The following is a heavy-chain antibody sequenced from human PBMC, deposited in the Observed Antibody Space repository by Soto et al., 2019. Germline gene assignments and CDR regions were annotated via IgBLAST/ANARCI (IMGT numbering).Heavy chain of an antibody. Sequence: AGGSLRLSCAASGFTVISNCMSWVRQAPGKGLELVSVIYSGGSTYYADSVKGRFTISRDNSKNTLYLQMNSLRAEDTAVYYFAREKTYYDSSGSSYWFDPWGQGTLVTVSS. J-gene: IGHJ5*02. CDR3: AREKTYYDSSGSSYWFDP. CDR2: IYSGGST. D-gene: IGHD3-22*01. CDR1: GFTVISNC. V-gene: IGHV3-53*01.